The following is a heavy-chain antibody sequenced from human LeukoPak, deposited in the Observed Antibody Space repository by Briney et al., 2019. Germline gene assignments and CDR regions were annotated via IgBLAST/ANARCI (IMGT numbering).Heavy chain of an antibody. CDR2: IIPIFGTA. CDR1: GGTFSSYA. J-gene: IGHJ3*01. V-gene: IGHV1-69*13. CDR3: ARESRGELVA. Sequence: ASVKVSCKASGGTFSSYAISWVRQAPGQGLERMGGIIPIFGTANYAQKFQGRVTITADESTSTAYMELSSLRSEDTAVYYCARESRGELVAWGQGTMATVSS. D-gene: IGHD1-26*01.